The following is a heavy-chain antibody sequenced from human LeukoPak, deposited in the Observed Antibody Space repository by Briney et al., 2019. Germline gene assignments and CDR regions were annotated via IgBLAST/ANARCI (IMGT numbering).Heavy chain of an antibody. Sequence: NPSETLSLTCAVYGGSFSGYYWSWIRQPPGKGLEWIGEINHSGSTNYNPSLKSRVTISVDTSKNQFSLKLSSVTAADTAVYYCARGYCSGGSCYDYWGQGTLVTVSS. CDR3: ARGYCSGGSCYDY. CDR2: INHSGST. D-gene: IGHD2-15*01. CDR1: GGSFSGYY. J-gene: IGHJ4*02. V-gene: IGHV4-34*01.